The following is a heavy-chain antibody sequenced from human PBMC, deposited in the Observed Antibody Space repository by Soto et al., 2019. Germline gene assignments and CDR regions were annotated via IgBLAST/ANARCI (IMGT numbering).Heavy chain of an antibody. CDR1: GFTFSSYS. CDR2: ISSSSSYI. V-gene: IGHV3-21*04. Sequence: GGSLRLSCAASGFTFSSYSMNWVRQAPGKGLEWVSSISSSSSYIYYADSVKSRFTISRDNAKNSLYLQMNSLRAEDTAVYYCASGYDFWSGYYTPYYYYGMDVWGQGTTVTVSS. J-gene: IGHJ6*02. CDR3: ASGYDFWSGYYTPYYYYGMDV. D-gene: IGHD3-3*01.